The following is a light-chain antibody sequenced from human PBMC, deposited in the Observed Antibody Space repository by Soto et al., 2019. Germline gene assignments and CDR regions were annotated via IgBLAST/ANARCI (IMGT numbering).Light chain of an antibody. Sequence: QSALTQPPSASGAPGQSVTISCTGTSSDVGGYNYVSWYQQYPGKAPKLMIYEVTKRPSGVPDRFSGSKSGNTASLTISGLQADDEADYYCTSYTTTSTYVFGTGTKVTVL. CDR1: SSDVGGYNY. V-gene: IGLV2-8*01. CDR3: TSYTTTSTYV. CDR2: EVT. J-gene: IGLJ1*01.